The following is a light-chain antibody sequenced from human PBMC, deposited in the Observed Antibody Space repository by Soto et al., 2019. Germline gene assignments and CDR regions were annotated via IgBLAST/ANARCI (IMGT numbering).Light chain of an antibody. J-gene: IGKJ1*01. V-gene: IGKV2-30*01. CDR3: MKGTHWPPT. CDR1: RSLVYSYGNAY. Sequence: DVVMTQSPLSLPVTLGQPASISCRSSRSLVYSYGNAYLNWFQQRPGQSPRRLIYKASNRDSGVPARFSGSGSVTDFTLQINRVEAEDVGVYYCMKGTHWPPTFGRGPRVEI. CDR2: KAS.